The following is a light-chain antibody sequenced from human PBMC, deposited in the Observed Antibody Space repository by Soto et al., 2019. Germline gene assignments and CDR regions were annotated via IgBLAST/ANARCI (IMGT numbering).Light chain of an antibody. Sequence: EVVFTKSPCTLSLAPGDRATLSLRAIPSFSSSYLAWYQHRPGLAPRLLIHDASSRATGIPDRFSGTKSGTDFTLTISSLEPEDFAVYYCQQRSSWPLFGGGTKVDIK. J-gene: IGKJ4*01. CDR1: PSFSSSY. CDR3: QQRSSWPL. CDR2: DAS. V-gene: IGKV3D-20*02.